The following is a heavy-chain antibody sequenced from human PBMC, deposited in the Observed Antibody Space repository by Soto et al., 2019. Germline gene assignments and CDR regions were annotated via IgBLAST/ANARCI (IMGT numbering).Heavy chain of an antibody. J-gene: IGHJ6*02. Sequence: SVKVSCKASGGTFSSYAISWVRQAPGQGLEWMGGIIPIFGTANYAQQFQGRVTITADESTSTAYVELSSLRSEDTAVYYCARCSVQLERRYYGMDVWGQGTTVTVSS. D-gene: IGHD1-1*01. V-gene: IGHV1-69*13. CDR3: ARCSVQLERRYYGMDV. CDR1: GGTFSSYA. CDR2: IIPIFGTA.